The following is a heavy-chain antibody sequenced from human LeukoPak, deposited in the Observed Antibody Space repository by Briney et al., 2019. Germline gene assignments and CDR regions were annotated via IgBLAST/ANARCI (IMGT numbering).Heavy chain of an antibody. CDR1: GFTFSSYS. CDR2: ISSSSSYI. Sequence: GGSLRLSCAASGFTFSSYSMNWVRPAPGKGLEWVSSISSSSSYIYYADSVKGRFTISRDNAKNSLYLQMNSLRAEDTAVYYCAADSGSYRDAFDIWGQGTMVTVSS. D-gene: IGHD1-26*01. CDR3: AADSGSYRDAFDI. J-gene: IGHJ3*02. V-gene: IGHV3-21*01.